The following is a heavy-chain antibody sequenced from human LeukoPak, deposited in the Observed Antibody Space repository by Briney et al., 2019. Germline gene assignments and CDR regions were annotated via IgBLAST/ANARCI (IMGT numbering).Heavy chain of an antibody. Sequence: GGSLRLSCAASGFAFSTYSMNWLRRAPGKGLEGGSSISSSSTYIYYAHSVKGRVTISRDNAKNSLSLQMNSLRAADTAVYYCARVLSGCETTRCELDYWGQGTLVTVSS. D-gene: IGHD1-26*01. CDR1: GFAFSTYS. V-gene: IGHV3-21*01. J-gene: IGHJ4*02. CDR2: ISSSSTYI. CDR3: ARVLSGCETTRCELDY.